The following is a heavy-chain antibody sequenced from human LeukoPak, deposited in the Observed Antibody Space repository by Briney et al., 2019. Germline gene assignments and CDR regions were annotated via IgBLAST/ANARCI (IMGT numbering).Heavy chain of an antibody. Sequence: SVKVSCKASGYTFSGYYIHWVRQAPGQGLEWMGWINPNTGGTNYAEKFQGRVTMTRDTSISTVYMEPSSLRSDDTAVYYCARDFAPVSYSSARWGQGTLVTVSS. CDR2: INPNTGGT. J-gene: IGHJ1*01. V-gene: IGHV1-2*02. D-gene: IGHD6-25*01. CDR1: GYTFSGYY. CDR3: ARDFAPVSYSSAR.